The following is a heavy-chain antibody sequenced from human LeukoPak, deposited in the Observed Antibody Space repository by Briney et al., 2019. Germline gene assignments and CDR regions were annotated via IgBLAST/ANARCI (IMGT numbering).Heavy chain of an antibody. CDR3: ARDYYDSSGYYYES. CDR1: GGSFSGYY. J-gene: IGHJ4*02. Sequence: SETLSLTCAVYGGSFSGYYWSWIRQPAGKGLEWIGRIYTSGSTNYNPSLKSRVTMSVDTSKNQFSLKLSSVTAADTAVYYCARDYYDSSGYYYESWGQGTLVTVSS. V-gene: IGHV4-4*07. CDR2: IYTSGST. D-gene: IGHD3-22*01.